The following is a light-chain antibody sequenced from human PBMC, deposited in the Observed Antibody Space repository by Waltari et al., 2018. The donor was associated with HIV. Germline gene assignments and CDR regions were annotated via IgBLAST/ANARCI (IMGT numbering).Light chain of an antibody. Sequence: QSVLTQPPSVSAAPGQKVTISSSVSSNFGNNFVYWYQHLPGAAPKLLIYDNNNRPSGISDRFSGSKSGTSATLGITGLQTGDEADYYCGTWDPRLGSAVFGGGTKLTVL. CDR1: SSNFGNNF. CDR3: GTWDPRLGSAV. J-gene: IGLJ3*02. V-gene: IGLV1-51*01. CDR2: DNN.